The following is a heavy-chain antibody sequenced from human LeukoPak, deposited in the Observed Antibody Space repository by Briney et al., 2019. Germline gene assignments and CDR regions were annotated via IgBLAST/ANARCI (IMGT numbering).Heavy chain of an antibody. J-gene: IGHJ3*02. CDR1: GFTFSSYG. V-gene: IGHV3-33*01. CDR3: ARDDALGDNALDI. CDR2: ILNDGSQE. D-gene: IGHD3-16*01. Sequence: GRSLRLSCAASGFTFSSYGMPWVRQAPGKGLEWVAVILNDGSQEKYADSVEGRFTISRDNSKNTLFLQMNSLRAEDTAVYYCARDDALGDNALDIWGQGTMVTVSS.